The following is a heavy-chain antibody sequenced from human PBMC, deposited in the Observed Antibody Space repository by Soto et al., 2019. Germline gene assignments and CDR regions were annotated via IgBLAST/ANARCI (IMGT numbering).Heavy chain of an antibody. CDR3: ARGLGSSSWDYYFDY. J-gene: IGHJ4*02. CDR2: SYTSGST. Sequence: WAPLSLASTVSGCSIISYDWGWIRQPAGKGLEWNGRSYTSGSTNYNPSLKSRVTMSVDTSKKQFSLKLSSVTAADTAVYYCARGLGSSSWDYYFDYWGQGTLVTVSS. CDR1: GCSIISYD. D-gene: IGHD6-13*01. V-gene: IGHV4-4*07.